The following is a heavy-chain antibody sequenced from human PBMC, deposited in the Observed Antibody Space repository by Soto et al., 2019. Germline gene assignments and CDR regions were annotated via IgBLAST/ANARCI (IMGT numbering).Heavy chain of an antibody. Sequence: SETLSLTCTVSGGSLSSSSYYWGWIRQPPGKGLEWIGSIYYSGSTYYNPSLKSRVTISVDTSKNQFSLKLSSVTAADTAVYYCARQRRDGYAVWFDPWGQGTLVNVSS. CDR1: GGSLSSSSYY. CDR3: ARQRRDGYAVWFDP. CDR2: IYYSGST. D-gene: IGHD5-12*01. J-gene: IGHJ5*02. V-gene: IGHV4-39*01.